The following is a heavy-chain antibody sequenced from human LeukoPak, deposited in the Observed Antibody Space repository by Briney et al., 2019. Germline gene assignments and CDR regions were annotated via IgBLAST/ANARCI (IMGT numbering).Heavy chain of an antibody. D-gene: IGHD6-25*01. V-gene: IGHV3-48*03. CDR1: GLTFSSYE. Sequence: GGSLRLSCAASGLTFSSYEMNWVRQAPGKGLEWVSYISSSGSSIYYADSVKGRFTISRDNAKKSLYLQMNSLRDADTGVYYYARDNVAAPGGDYWGQGTLVTVSS. CDR2: ISSSGSSI. CDR3: ARDNVAAPGGDY. J-gene: IGHJ4*02.